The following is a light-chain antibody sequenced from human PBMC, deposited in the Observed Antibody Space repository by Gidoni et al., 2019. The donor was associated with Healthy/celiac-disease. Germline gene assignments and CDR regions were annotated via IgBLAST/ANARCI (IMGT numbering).Light chain of an antibody. J-gene: IGLJ3*02. V-gene: IGLV2-14*01. CDR1: SSDVGGYNY. CDR2: DVS. CDR3: SSYTSSSTLEWV. Sequence: QSALTQPASVSGSPGQPITISCTGTSSDVGGYNYVSWYQQHPGKAPKLMIYDVSNRPSGVSNRFSGSKSGNTASLTISGLQAEDEADYYCSSYTSSSTLEWVFGGGTKLTVL.